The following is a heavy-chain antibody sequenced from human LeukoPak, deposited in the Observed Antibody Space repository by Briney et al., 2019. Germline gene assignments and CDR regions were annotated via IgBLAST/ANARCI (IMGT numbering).Heavy chain of an antibody. CDR3: ARENSGYEAFDY. CDR2: ISAYNGNT. Sequence: EASVNVSCKASGYTFTSYGISWVRQAPGQGLEWMGWISAYNGNTNYAQKLQGRVTMTTDTSTSTAYMELRSLRSDDTAVYYCARENSGYEAFDYWGQGTLVTVSS. D-gene: IGHD5-12*01. V-gene: IGHV1-18*01. CDR1: GYTFTSYG. J-gene: IGHJ4*02.